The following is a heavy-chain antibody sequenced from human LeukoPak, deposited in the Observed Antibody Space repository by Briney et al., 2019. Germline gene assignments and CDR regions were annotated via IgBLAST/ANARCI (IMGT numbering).Heavy chain of an antibody. V-gene: IGHV3-21*01. J-gene: IGHJ4*02. Sequence: NAGGSLRLSCAASGFTFSSYSMNWVRQAPGKGLEWVSSISSSSSYIYYADSVKGRFTISRDNAKNSLYLQMNSLRAEDTAVYYCAREDSYYYGSGSYPFDYWGQGTLVTVSS. CDR2: ISSSSSYI. CDR3: AREDSYYYGSGSYPFDY. CDR1: GFTFSSYS. D-gene: IGHD3-10*01.